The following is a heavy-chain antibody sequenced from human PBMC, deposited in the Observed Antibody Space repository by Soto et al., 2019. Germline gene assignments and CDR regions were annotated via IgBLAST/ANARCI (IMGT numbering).Heavy chain of an antibody. Sequence: QVQLVESGGGVVQPGRSLRLSCAASGFPFTSYGMHWVREGPDKGLEWVAIISYDGSDKYYADSVKGRFTMSRDNSKNTQYLQMNSLRHEDTALDYCGQGQNYFDYRGQGTLVIVSS. CDR1: GFPFTSYG. V-gene: IGHV3-30*03. CDR2: ISYDGSDK. J-gene: IGHJ4*02. CDR3: GQGQNYFDY.